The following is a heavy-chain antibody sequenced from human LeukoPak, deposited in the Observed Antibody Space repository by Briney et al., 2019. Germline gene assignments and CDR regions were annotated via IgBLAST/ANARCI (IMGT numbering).Heavy chain of an antibody. CDR1: GFTFSSYA. CDR3: AKDRFRQYSSSDFDY. CDR2: ISGVGGST. V-gene: IGHV3-23*01. J-gene: IGHJ4*02. Sequence: PGGSLRLSCAASGFTFSSYAMSWVRQAPGKGLEWVSAISGVGGSTYYADSVKGRFTISRDNSKNTLYLQMNSPRAEDTAVYYCAKDRFRQYSSSDFDYWGQGTLVTVSS. D-gene: IGHD6-6*01.